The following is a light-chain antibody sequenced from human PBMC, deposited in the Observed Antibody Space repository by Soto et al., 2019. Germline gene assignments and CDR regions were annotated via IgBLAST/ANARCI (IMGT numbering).Light chain of an antibody. Sequence: ELTQPPSVSVAPGETAKITCGGDKSGSKIVLGDKPRPGQAPVAVVFDATDRPSGIPDRISASRSGDTASLTISRVDAGDEADYYCQVWASTAEFFVLGSGTKITV. CDR1: KSGSKI. CDR2: DAT. CDR3: QVWASTAEFFV. V-gene: IGLV3-21*02. J-gene: IGLJ1*01.